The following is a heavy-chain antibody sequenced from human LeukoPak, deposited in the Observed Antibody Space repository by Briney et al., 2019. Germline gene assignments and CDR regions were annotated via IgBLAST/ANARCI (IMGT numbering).Heavy chain of an antibody. D-gene: IGHD1-26*01. CDR3: ARLVGARSQADC. Sequence: SETLSLTCAVSGYSINSGYYWGWIRQPPGKGLEWIGSIYHSGSTYYNPSLKSRVTISVDTSKNQFSLRLSSVTAADTAVYYCARLVGARSQADCWGQGTLVTVSS. J-gene: IGHJ4*02. CDR1: GYSINSGYY. CDR2: IYHSGST. V-gene: IGHV4-38-2*01.